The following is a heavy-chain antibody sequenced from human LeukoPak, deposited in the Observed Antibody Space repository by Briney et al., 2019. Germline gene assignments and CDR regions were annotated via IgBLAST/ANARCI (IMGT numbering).Heavy chain of an antibody. V-gene: IGHV4-39*01. D-gene: IGHD6-6*01. CDR2: IYYSGST. CDR1: GGSISSSSYY. Sequence: SETLSLTCTVSGGSISSSSYYWGWIRQPPGKGLERIGSIYYSGSTYYNPSLKSRVTISVDTSKNQFSLKLSSVTAADTAVYYCARHRGYSSSSYFDYWGQGTLVTVSS. J-gene: IGHJ4*02. CDR3: ARHRGYSSSSYFDY.